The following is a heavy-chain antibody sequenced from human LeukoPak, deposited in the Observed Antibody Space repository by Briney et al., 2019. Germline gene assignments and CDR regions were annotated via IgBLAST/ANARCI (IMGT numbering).Heavy chain of an antibody. J-gene: IGHJ4*02. CDR2: IYPGDSDT. V-gene: IGHV5-51*01. Sequence: GESLKISCKGSGYSFTSYWIGWVRQMPGKGLEWMGTIYPGDSDTRYSPSFQGQVTISADKSISTAYLQWSSLKASDTAMYYCARVYYDSSGYHTPFDYWGQGTLVTVSS. D-gene: IGHD3-22*01. CDR3: ARVYYDSSGYHTPFDY. CDR1: GYSFTSYW.